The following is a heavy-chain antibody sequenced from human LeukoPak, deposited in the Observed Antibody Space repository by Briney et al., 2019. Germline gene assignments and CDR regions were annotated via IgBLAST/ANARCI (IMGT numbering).Heavy chain of an antibody. CDR3: AIETCTSVSCSDPFDF. J-gene: IGHJ4*02. V-gene: IGHV4-34*01. Sequence: SETLSLTCEVSVESLSTYYYSWIRQPPGKGLEWIGEVNHSGSTDYKPSLRSRVKISLDTTKKQFSLKMNSVTAADTAVYFCAIETCTSVSCSDPFDFWGQGTVVTVSS. D-gene: IGHD2-2*01. CDR1: VESLSTYY. CDR2: VNHSGST.